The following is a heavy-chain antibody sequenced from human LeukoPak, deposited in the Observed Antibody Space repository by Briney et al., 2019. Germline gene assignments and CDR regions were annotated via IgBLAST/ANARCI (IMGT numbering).Heavy chain of an antibody. D-gene: IGHD3-3*01. V-gene: IGHV4-59*01. CDR2: IYYSGST. CDR1: GGSISSYY. CDR3: ARFSITIFGVTYMDV. Sequence: SETLSLTCTVSGGSISSYYWSWIRQPPGKGLEWIGYIYYSGSTNYNPSLKSRVTISVDTSKNQFSLKLSSVTAADTAVYYCARFSITIFGVTYMDVWGQGTTVTVSS. J-gene: IGHJ6*02.